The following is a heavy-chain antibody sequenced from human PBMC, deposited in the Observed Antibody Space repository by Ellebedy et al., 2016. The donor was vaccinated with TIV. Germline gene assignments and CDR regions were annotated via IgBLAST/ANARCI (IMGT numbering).Heavy chain of an antibody. CDR3: ARLSWNRGDLPRAYNWFDP. D-gene: IGHD3-16*01. V-gene: IGHV5-51*01. J-gene: IGHJ5*02. Sequence: GESLKISCKGSGYTFTNYWMAWVRQMPGKGLEWMGIIYGRDSITRYSPSFQGQVTISADKSISTAYLQWRSLRASDSATYYCARLSWNRGDLPRAYNWFDPWGQGTPVIVSS. CDR1: GYTFTNYW. CDR2: IYGRDSIT.